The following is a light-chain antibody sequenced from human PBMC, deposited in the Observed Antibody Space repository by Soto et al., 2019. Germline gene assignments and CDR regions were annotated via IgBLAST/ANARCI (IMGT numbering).Light chain of an antibody. CDR1: QSVSRN. V-gene: IGKV3-15*01. CDR2: GAS. Sequence: ETVMTQSPATLSVSPGERATLSCRASQSVSRNLAWYQQKPGQAPRLLIYGASTRATGIPARISGSGSGTEFTLTISSLQSEDFAVYYCQQYNSWPLTFGGGTKV. J-gene: IGKJ4*01. CDR3: QQYNSWPLT.